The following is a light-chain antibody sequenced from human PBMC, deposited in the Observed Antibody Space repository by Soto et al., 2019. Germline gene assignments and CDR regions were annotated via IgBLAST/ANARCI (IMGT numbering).Light chain of an antibody. CDR3: QQYGSSPYT. J-gene: IGKJ2*01. CDR1: QSVSTSY. V-gene: IGKV3-20*01. CDR2: GAS. Sequence: EIVLTQSPGTLSLSPGERATLACRASQSVSTSYLAWYQQKPGQAPRLLLYGASSRATRIPDRFSGSGSGTDFTLTISRLEPEYCAVYYCQQYGSSPYTFGQGTKLEIK.